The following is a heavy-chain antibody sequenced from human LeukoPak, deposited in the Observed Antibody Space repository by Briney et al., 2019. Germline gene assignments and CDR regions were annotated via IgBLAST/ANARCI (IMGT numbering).Heavy chain of an antibody. V-gene: IGHV4-4*09. J-gene: IGHJ3*02. D-gene: IGHD2-2*01. CDR3: ARQKCTSASCLTKNAFDI. CDR1: GGSFRGYY. Sequence: SETLSLTCAVYGGSFRGYYWSWIRQPPGKGLEWIGYIYTSGSTNYNPSLESRVTISVDTSKNQFSLDLSSVTAADTAVYYCARQKCTSASCLTKNAFDIWGQGTMVTVSS. CDR2: IYTSGST.